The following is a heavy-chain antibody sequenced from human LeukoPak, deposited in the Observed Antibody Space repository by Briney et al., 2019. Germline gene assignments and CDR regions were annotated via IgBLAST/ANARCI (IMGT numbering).Heavy chain of an antibody. CDR2: IRYDGSNN. V-gene: IGHV3-30*02. Sequence: GGSLRLSCAASGFTFSSYGMHWVRQAPGKGLEWVAFIRYDGSNNYYADSVKGRFTISRDNSKNTLYLQMNGLRAEDTAVYYCAKVGIKGVDYYYYGMDVWGQGTTVTVSS. J-gene: IGHJ6*02. CDR1: GFTFSSYG. CDR3: AKVGIKGVDYYYYGMDV. D-gene: IGHD3-10*01.